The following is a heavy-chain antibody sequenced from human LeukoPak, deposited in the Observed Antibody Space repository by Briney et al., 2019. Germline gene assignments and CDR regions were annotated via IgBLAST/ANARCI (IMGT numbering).Heavy chain of an antibody. CDR2: IFYTGSN. J-gene: IGHJ3*02. Sequence: SETLSLTCTVSGGSISSYYWGWIRQPPGKGLEWIGNIFYTGSNYYNPSLKSRVTMSVDTSRNQFSLKLSSVTAADTAVYYCARRIRDSSGLGAFHIWGQGTLVTVSS. CDR3: ARRIRDSSGLGAFHI. CDR1: GGSISSYY. V-gene: IGHV4-39*01. D-gene: IGHD6-19*01.